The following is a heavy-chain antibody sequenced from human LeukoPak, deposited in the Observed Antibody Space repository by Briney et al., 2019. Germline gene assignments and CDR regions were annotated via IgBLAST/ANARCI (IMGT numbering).Heavy chain of an antibody. CDR2: IYYSGST. CDR1: GGSISSYY. D-gene: IGHD3-22*01. CDR3: ARGRLGSPYYYDSSGYYYFDY. Sequence: SKTLSLTCTVSGGSISSYYWSWIRQPPGKGLEWIGYIYYSGSTNYNPSLKSRVTISVDTSKNQFSLKLSSVTAADTAVYYCARGRLGSPYYYDSSGYYYFDYWGQGTLVTVSS. J-gene: IGHJ4*02. V-gene: IGHV4-59*01.